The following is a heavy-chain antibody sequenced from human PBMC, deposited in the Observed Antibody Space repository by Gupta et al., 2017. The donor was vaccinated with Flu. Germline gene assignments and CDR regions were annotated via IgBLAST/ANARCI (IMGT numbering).Heavy chain of an antibody. CDR3: ARENDSSGWPRFDL. D-gene: IGHD6-19*01. V-gene: IGHV4-4*07. CDR2: VYVSGTT. Sequence: QVLLKESGPGLVRPSETLSLTCIVSGGSTSSHYWAWIRQPAGKGLEWLGHVYVSGTTNYNPALKSRIRMSMDVSRSEISLTLKSVIAADTAVYYCARENDSSGWPRFDLWGQGILVSVSS. J-gene: IGHJ5*02. CDR1: GGSTSSHY.